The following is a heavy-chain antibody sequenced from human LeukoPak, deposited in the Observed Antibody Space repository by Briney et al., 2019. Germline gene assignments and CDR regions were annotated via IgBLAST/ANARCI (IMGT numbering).Heavy chain of an antibody. Sequence: GGSLRLSCAAAGFTFSSYAMSWVRQAPGKGLECVSAISGSGGSTYYADSVKGRFTISRDNSKNTLYLQMNSLRAEDTAVYYCAKDSGLLWYGELFIPFDYWRQGTLVTVSS. V-gene: IGHV3-23*01. D-gene: IGHD3-10*01. CDR1: GFTFSSYA. CDR2: ISGSGGST. J-gene: IGHJ4*02. CDR3: AKDSGLLWYGELFIPFDY.